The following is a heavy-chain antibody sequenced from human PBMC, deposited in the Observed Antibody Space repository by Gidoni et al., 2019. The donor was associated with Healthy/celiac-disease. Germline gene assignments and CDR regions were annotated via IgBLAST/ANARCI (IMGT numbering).Heavy chain of an antibody. V-gene: IGHV3-7*01. CDR1: GFTFSSYW. J-gene: IGHJ6*02. CDR3: ARVEVRGDRIVARGLYYYYGMDV. D-gene: IGHD3-10*01. CDR2: IKQDGSEK. Sequence: EVQLVESGGGLVQPGGSLRLSCAASGFTFSSYWMSWVRQAPGKGLEWVANIKQDGSEKYYVDSVKGRFTISRDNAKNSLYLQMNSLRAEDTAVYYCARVEVRGDRIVARGLYYYYGMDVWGQETTVTVSS.